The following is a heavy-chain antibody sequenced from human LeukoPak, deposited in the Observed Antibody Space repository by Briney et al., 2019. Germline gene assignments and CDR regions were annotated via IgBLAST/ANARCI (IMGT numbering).Heavy chain of an antibody. CDR1: GGSISSGGYY. CDR2: IYYSGST. Sequence: SETLSLTCTVSGGSISSGGYYWSWIRQHPGKGLEWIGYIYYSGSTNYNPSLKSRVTISVDTSKNQFSLKLSSVTAADTAVYYCARADLGYYFDYWGQGTLVTVSS. D-gene: IGHD3-22*01. V-gene: IGHV4-61*08. J-gene: IGHJ4*02. CDR3: ARADLGYYFDY.